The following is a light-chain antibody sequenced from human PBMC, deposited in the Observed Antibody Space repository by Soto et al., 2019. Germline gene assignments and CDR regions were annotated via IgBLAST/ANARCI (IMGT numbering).Light chain of an antibody. CDR2: GAS. CDR1: QSVNSN. CDR3: QQYNNWYT. V-gene: IGKV3-15*01. Sequence: EIVMTQSPATLSVSPGERATLSCRASQSVNSNLAWYQQKPGQAPRLLIYGASTRATGLPARFSGRGSGTEFTLTISSLQSEDFAVYYCQQYNNWYTFGQGTKLEIK. J-gene: IGKJ2*01.